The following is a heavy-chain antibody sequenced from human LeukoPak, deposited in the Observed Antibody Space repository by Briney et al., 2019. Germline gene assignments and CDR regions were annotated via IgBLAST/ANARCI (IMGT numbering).Heavy chain of an antibody. CDR2: ISAYNGNT. D-gene: IGHD3-10*01. V-gene: IGHV1-18*01. Sequence: ASVKVSCKASGYTFTSYGISWVRQAPGQGLEWMGWISAYNGNTNYAQKLQGRVTMTTDTSTSTAYMELRSLRSDDTAVYYCARDRYYYGSGPEYYFDYWGQGTLVTVSS. CDR3: ARDRYYYGSGPEYYFDY. J-gene: IGHJ4*02. CDR1: GYTFTSYG.